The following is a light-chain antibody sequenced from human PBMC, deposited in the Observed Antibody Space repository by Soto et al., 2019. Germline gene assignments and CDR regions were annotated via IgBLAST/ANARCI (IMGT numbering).Light chain of an antibody. V-gene: IGKV3-11*01. CDR3: QQYYSIPWT. CDR2: DAS. CDR1: QTVSSY. Sequence: EIVLTQSPATLSLSPGERATLSCRASQTVSSYLAWYQQKPGQAPRLLVYDASDRATGIPARFSGSGSGTDFTLTISSLEPEDVAVYYCQQYYSIPWTFGQGTKVEIK. J-gene: IGKJ1*01.